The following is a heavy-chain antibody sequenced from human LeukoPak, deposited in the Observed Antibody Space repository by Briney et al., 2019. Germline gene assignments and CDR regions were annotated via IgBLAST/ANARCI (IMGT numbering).Heavy chain of an antibody. D-gene: IGHD3-3*01. V-gene: IGHV3-23*01. CDR2: ISGSGGST. CDR1: GFTFSSYA. Sequence: PGGSLRLSCAASGFTFSSYAMSWVRQAPGKGLEWVSAISGSGGSTYYADSVKGRFTISRDNSKNTLYLQMNSLRAEDTAVYYRAKWIYSFGVVIMKEGAFDIWGQGTMVTVSS. J-gene: IGHJ3*02. CDR3: AKWIYSFGVVIMKEGAFDI.